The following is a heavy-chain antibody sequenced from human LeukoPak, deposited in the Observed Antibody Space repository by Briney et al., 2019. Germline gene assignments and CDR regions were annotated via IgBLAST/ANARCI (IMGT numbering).Heavy chain of an antibody. J-gene: IGHJ4*02. Sequence: GGSLRLSCAASGFTFSDYYMSWFRQAPGKGLEWVGFIRSKAYGGTTEYAASVKGRFTIPRDDSKSIAYLQMNSLKTEDTAVYYCTRDGLFGETIDYWGQGTLVTVSS. CDR1: GFTFSDYY. V-gene: IGHV3-49*03. CDR3: TRDGLFGETIDY. CDR2: IRSKAYGGTT. D-gene: IGHD3-10*01.